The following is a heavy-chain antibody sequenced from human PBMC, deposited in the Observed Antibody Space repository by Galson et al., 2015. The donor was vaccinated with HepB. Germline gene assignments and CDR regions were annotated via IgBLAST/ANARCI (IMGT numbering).Heavy chain of an antibody. J-gene: IGHJ5*02. CDR3: AKDRAAAGLNWFDP. D-gene: IGHD6-13*01. CDR2: IYSGGST. CDR1: GFTVSSNY. V-gene: IGHV3-66*01. Sequence: SLRLSCAASGFTVSSNYMSWVRQAPGKGLEWVSVIYSGGSTYYADSVKGRFTISRDNSENTLYLQMNSLRAEDTAVYYCAKDRAAAGLNWFDPWGQGTLVTVSS.